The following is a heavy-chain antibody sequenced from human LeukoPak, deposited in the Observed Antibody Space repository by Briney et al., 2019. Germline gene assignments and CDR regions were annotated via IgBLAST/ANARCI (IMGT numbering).Heavy chain of an antibody. CDR3: AKDLYYYGSGTID. J-gene: IGHJ4*02. CDR1: GFTVSSNY. Sequence: PGGSLRLSCAASGFTVSSNYMSWVRQAPGKGLEWVAVISYDGSNKYYADSVKGRFTISRDNSKNTLYLQMNSLRAEDTAVYYCAKDLYYYGSGTIDWGQGTLVTVSS. D-gene: IGHD3-10*01. CDR2: ISYDGSNK. V-gene: IGHV3-30*18.